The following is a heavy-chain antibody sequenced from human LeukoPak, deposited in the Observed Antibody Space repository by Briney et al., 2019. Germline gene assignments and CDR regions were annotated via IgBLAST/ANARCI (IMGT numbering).Heavy chain of an antibody. J-gene: IGHJ6*03. CDR2: IIPIFGTA. Sequence: KVSCNASGCIFSSYAISWVLQAPGQGLEWMGGIIPIFGTANYAQKFQGRVTITTDESTSTDYMELSRLRSDDTAVDYCAGQSRGIAARLGDYYYYMDPWGKGTTVTVSS. D-gene: IGHD6-6*01. CDR3: AGQSRGIAARLGDYYYYMDP. CDR1: GCIFSSYA. V-gene: IGHV1-69*05.